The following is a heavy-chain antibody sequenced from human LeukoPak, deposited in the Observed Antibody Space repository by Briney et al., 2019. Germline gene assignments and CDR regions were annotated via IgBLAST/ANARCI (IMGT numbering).Heavy chain of an antibody. V-gene: IGHV3-53*01. Sequence: GGSLRLSCAASGFTFSSYGMHWVRQAPGKGLEWVSVIYSGGSTYYADSVKGRFTISRDNPKNTLYLQMNSLRAEDTAVYYCAREYYGSGTFEDYWGQGTLVTVSS. CDR2: IYSGGST. J-gene: IGHJ4*02. CDR3: AREYYGSGTFEDY. D-gene: IGHD3-10*01. CDR1: GFTFSSYG.